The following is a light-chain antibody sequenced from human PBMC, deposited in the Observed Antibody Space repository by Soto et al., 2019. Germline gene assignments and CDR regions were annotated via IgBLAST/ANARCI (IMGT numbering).Light chain of an antibody. CDR2: ATS. V-gene: IGKV1-39*01. Sequence: DIQMTQSPPSLSASVGDSITITCRASQSISTYLNWYRQKPGKAPELLIFATSSLQRGVPSRFSGSGSGTDFTLTIISLQPGDFETYYCQQTYSLPHTFGGGTKV. CDR3: QQTYSLPHT. CDR1: QSISTY. J-gene: IGKJ4*01.